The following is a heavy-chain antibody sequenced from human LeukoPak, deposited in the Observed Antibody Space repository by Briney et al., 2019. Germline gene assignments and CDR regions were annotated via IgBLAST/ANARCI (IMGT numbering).Heavy chain of an antibody. D-gene: IGHD3-10*01. Sequence: AETLSLTCKVSNYSARSDVHWSWIRQSPGRGLEWIASVYQSGHAYYSPSLKSRVLISFDTSKKELSLKINSVTATDTALYYCASLRFGDSYFDLWGQGTQVTVSS. CDR3: ASLRFGDSYFDL. CDR1: NYSARSDVH. CDR2: VYQSGHA. V-gene: IGHV4-38-2*02. J-gene: IGHJ4*02.